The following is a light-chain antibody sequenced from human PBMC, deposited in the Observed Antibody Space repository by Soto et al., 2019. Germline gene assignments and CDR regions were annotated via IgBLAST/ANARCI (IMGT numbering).Light chain of an antibody. CDR3: QQYNNWPET. J-gene: IGKJ1*01. CDR1: QSVSSN. Sequence: EIVMTQSPATLSVSPGERATLSCRASQSVSSNLAWYQQKPGQAPRLLIYGASTRATGIPARFSGSGSGKNFTFTISSLQSEDFAVYYCQQYNNWPETFGQGTKV. CDR2: GAS. V-gene: IGKV3-15*01.